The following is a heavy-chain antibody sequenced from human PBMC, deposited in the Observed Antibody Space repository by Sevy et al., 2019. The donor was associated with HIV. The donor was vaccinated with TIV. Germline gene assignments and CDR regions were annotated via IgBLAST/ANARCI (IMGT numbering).Heavy chain of an antibody. CDR1: GFPFSSYS. CDR3: ARKYDSSGYFDY. J-gene: IGHJ4*02. D-gene: IGHD3-22*01. V-gene: IGHV3-23*01. Sequence: GGSLRLSCAASGFPFSSYSMNWVRQAPGKGPEWVSIISGSGDATYYADSVKGRFTISRDNSKNSLYLQLNSLRAEDTAIYYCARKYDSSGYFDYWGQGTLVTVSS. CDR2: ISGSGDAT.